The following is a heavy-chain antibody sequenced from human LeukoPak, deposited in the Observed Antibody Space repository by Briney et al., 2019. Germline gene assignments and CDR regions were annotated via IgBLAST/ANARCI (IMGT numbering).Heavy chain of an antibody. Sequence: SETLSLTCTVCGGSISSYYWSWIRQPPGKGLEWIGYIYYSGSTNYNPSLKSRVTISVDTSKNQFSLKLGSVTAADTAVYYCARDSRGWYKGFFDYWGQGTLVIVSS. CDR1: GGSISSYY. CDR2: IYYSGST. CDR3: ARDSRGWYKGFFDY. D-gene: IGHD6-19*01. J-gene: IGHJ4*02. V-gene: IGHV4-59*01.